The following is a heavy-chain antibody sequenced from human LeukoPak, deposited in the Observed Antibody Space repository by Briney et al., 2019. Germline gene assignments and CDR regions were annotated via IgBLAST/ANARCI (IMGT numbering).Heavy chain of an antibody. Sequence: SGTLSLTCAVSGGSISSNNWWSWVRQPPGKGLEWIGEISHSGTTNYNPSLKSRVTISVDKSKNQFSLKVISVTAADTAVYYCARVLGVAVAGAIVTRGSYLDYWGQGTLVTVSS. J-gene: IGHJ4*02. V-gene: IGHV4-4*02. CDR2: ISHSGTT. CDR3: ARVLGVAVAGAIVTRGSYLDY. CDR1: GGSISSNNW. D-gene: IGHD6-19*01.